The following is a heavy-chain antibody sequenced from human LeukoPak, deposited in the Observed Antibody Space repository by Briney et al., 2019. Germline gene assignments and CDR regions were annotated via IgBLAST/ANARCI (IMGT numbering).Heavy chain of an antibody. J-gene: IGHJ3*02. Sequence: GESLKISCAASGFTFSDYYMSWIRQAPGKGLEWVSYISSSGSTIYYADSVKGRFTISRDNAKNSLYLQMNSLRVEDTAVYYCARESVAGNAFDIWGQGTMVTVSS. CDR2: ISSSGSTI. D-gene: IGHD6-19*01. V-gene: IGHV3-11*01. CDR1: GFTFSDYY. CDR3: ARESVAGNAFDI.